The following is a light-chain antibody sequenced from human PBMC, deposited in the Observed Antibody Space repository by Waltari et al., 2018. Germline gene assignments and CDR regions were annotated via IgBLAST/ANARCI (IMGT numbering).Light chain of an antibody. J-gene: IGKJ2*01. Sequence: DIQMTQSPSFVSASVGDRVTITCRASQGIRRPLAWYQQKPGKAPKLLIYTASTLQSGVPSRFSGSGYGTEFTLIITTLQPEDFATYFCLQAYSFPRTFGQGTKLEIK. CDR1: QGIRRP. CDR2: TAS. V-gene: IGKV1-12*01. CDR3: LQAYSFPRT.